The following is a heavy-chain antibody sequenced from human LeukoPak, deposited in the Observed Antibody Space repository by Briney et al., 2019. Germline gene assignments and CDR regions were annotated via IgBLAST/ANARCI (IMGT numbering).Heavy chain of an antibody. D-gene: IGHD6-19*01. V-gene: IGHV1-2*02. CDR3: AREDSSGWYLWGGAFDI. J-gene: IGHJ3*02. CDR1: GYTFTGYY. CDR2: INPNSGGT. Sequence: ASVKVSCKASGYTFTGYYMHWVRQAPGQGLEWMGWINPNSGGTNYAQKFQGRVTMTRDTSISTAYMELSRLRSDDTAVYYCAREDSSGWYLWGGAFDIWGQGTMVTVPS.